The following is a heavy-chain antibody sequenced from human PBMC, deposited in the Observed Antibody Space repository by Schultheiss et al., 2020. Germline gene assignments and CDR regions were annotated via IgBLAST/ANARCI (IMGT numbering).Heavy chain of an antibody. V-gene: IGHV1-2*06. CDR2: INPNSGGT. Sequence: ASVKVSCKASGYTFTGYYMHWVRQAPGQVLEWMGRINPNSGGTNYAQKFQGSITLTRDTSISTAYLELSRLRSDDTAVYYCARATAPLNYYYSGMDVWGQGTTVTVSS. CDR1: GYTFTGYY. D-gene: IGHD1-26*01. CDR3: ARATAPLNYYYSGMDV. J-gene: IGHJ6*02.